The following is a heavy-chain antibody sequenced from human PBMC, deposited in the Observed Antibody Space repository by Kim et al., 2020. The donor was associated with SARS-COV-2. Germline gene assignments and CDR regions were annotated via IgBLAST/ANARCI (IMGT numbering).Heavy chain of an antibody. CDR3: ATGDDFWTTYSFDY. Sequence: GGSLRLSCADSGFTFSSYEMNWVRQAPGKGLEWVAYISSSGSTIYYADSVKGRFTISRDNAKSSLYLQMNSLRVEDTAVYYCATGDDFWTTYSFDYWGQGTLVTVSS. V-gene: IGHV3-48*03. CDR1: GFTFSSYE. J-gene: IGHJ4*02. D-gene: IGHD3-3*01. CDR2: ISSSGSTI.